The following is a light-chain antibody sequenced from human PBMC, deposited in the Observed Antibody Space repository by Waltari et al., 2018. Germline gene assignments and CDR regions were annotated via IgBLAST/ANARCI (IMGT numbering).Light chain of an antibody. CDR3: SSYTNSGNVV. CDR2: EVS. Sequence: QSALTQPASVSGSPGQAITISCTGTSSDIGRSTYVSWYQQHPGKAPKLVISEVSNRPSGVSNRFSGSKSGNTASLTISGLQAEDGAHYYCSSYTNSGNVVFGGGTKLTVL. V-gene: IGLV2-14*01. CDR1: SSDIGRSTY. J-gene: IGLJ2*01.